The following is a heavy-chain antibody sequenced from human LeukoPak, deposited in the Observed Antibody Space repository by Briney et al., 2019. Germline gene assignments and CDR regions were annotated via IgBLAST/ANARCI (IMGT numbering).Heavy chain of an antibody. V-gene: IGHV1-69*13. CDR2: IIPIFGTA. CDR3: ARGTVRGSGWPHFDY. Sequence: SVKVSCKASGGTFSSYTISWVRQAPGQGLEWMGRIIPIFGTANYAQKFQGRVTITADESTSTAYMELSSLRSEDTAVYYCARGTVRGSGWPHFDYWGQGTLVTVSS. CDR1: GGTFSSYT. D-gene: IGHD6-19*01. J-gene: IGHJ4*02.